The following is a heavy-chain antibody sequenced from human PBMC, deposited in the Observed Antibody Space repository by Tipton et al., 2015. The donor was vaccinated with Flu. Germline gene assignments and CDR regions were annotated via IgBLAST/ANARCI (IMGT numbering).Heavy chain of an antibody. CDR3: ARDRGFGAYCFEY. CDR1: GYTFTNYN. V-gene: IGHV1-46*01. D-gene: IGHD3-10*01. CDR2: IYPSGGGT. J-gene: IGHJ4*02. Sequence: QLVQSGAEVKKPGASVRISCTASGYTFTNYNMHWVRQAPGQGPEWMGIIYPSGGGTTYAQRFQGRVTLTSDKSTSTVYMDLSSLRSEDTAFYYCARDRGFGAYCFEYWGQGTLVTVAS.